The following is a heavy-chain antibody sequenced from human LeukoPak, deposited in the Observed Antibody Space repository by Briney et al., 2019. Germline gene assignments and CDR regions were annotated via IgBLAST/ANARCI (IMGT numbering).Heavy chain of an antibody. CDR3: ARVVTAMVYY. J-gene: IGHJ4*02. Sequence: PSETLSLTCTVSGGSISSSSYYWGWIRQPPGKGLEWIGSIYYSGSTYYNPSLKSRVTISVDTSKNQFSLKLSSVTAADTAVYYCARVVTAMVYYWGQGTLVTVSS. CDR2: IYYSGST. D-gene: IGHD5-18*01. V-gene: IGHV4-39*01. CDR1: GGSISSSSYY.